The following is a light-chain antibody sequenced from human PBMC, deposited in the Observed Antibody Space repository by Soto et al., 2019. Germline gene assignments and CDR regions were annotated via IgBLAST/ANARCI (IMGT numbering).Light chain of an antibody. CDR1: SSDAGGYNY. V-gene: IGLV2-14*01. J-gene: IGLJ2*01. CDR2: EVS. CDR3: SSYTSKSVV. Sequence: QSALTQPASVSGSPGQSITISCTGTSSDAGGYNYVSWYQQHPGKAPKLMIYEVSNRPSGVSNRFSGSKSGNTASLTISGLQAEDEADYYCSSYTSKSVVFGGGTKLTVL.